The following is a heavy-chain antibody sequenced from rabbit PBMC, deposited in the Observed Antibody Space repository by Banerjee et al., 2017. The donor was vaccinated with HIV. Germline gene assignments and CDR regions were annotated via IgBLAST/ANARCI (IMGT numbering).Heavy chain of an antibody. V-gene: IGHV1S40*01. CDR1: GFSFSSNYY. D-gene: IGHD7-1*01. CDR2: IHGGSSDRT. CDR3: AREDYAGYGAYDSAYFNL. J-gene: IGHJ4*01. Sequence: QSLEESGGDLVKPGASLTLTCTASGFSFSSNYYMCWVRQAPGKGLEWIACIHGGSSDRTYYASWAKGRFTISKTSSTTVTLQMTSLTAADTATYFCAREDYAGYGAYDSAYFNLWGQGTLVTVS.